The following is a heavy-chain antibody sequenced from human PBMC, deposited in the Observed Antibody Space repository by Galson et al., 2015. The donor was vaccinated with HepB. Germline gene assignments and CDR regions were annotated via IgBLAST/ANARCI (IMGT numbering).Heavy chain of an antibody. D-gene: IGHD3-10*01. J-gene: IGHJ4*02. CDR3: AKDRGRGYYFDY. CDR1: GFTFSNYG. CDR2: ISYDGSDK. Sequence: SLRLSCAASGFTFSNYGMHWVRQAPGKGLEWVAVISYDGSDKYYADTVKGRLTISRDNSKNTLYLQMNSLRTEDTAVYYCAKDRGRGYYFDYWGQGTLVTVSS. V-gene: IGHV3-30*18.